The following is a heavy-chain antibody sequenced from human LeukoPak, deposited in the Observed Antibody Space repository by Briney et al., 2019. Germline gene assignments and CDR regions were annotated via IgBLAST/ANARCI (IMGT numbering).Heavy chain of an antibody. Sequence: WETLSLTCTVSGGSISPLYWSWVRQPPGKGLEFIGYIYYSGTTNYNPSLKSRVTLSVDTSKNQFSLTLGSVTAADTAVYYCARGGVAAKYYFDYWGQGPLVPVSS. CDR3: ARGGVAAKYYFDY. J-gene: IGHJ4*02. CDR2: IYYSGTT. V-gene: IGHV4-59*11. D-gene: IGHD3-10*01. CDR1: GGSISPLY.